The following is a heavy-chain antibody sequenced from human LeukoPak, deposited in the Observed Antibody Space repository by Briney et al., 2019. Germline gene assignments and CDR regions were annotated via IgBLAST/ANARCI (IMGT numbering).Heavy chain of an antibody. CDR3: ARLGGYDTYYYYYYMDV. Sequence: GESLKISCKGSGYRFTSYWIGWVRQMPGKGLEWMGIIYPGDSDTRYSPSFQGQVTISADKSISTAYLQWSSLKASDTAMYYCARLGGYDTYYYYYYMDVWGKGTTVTISS. D-gene: IGHD5-12*01. V-gene: IGHV5-51*01. CDR2: IYPGDSDT. J-gene: IGHJ6*03. CDR1: GYRFTSYW.